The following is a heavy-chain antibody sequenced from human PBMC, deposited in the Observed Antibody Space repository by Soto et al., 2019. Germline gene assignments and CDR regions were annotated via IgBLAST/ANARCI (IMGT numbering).Heavy chain of an antibody. CDR3: ATTPGLAPGGSFDY. J-gene: IGHJ4*02. D-gene: IGHD6-13*01. V-gene: IGHV4-39*01. CDR2: VYSSGIS. CDR1: GGSISTRSYY. Sequence: SETLSLTCPASGGSISTRSYYWGWIRQPPGKGLEWIGSVYSSGISYYNPSLKSRVTISVDTSKNQFSLKLRSVTAADTAVYYCATTPGLAPGGSFDYWGQGALVTV.